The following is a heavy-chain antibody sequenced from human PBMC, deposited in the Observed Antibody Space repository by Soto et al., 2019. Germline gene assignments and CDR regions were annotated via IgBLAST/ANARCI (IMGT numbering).Heavy chain of an antibody. V-gene: IGHV3-74*01. CDR3: ARQLPTAIRGGSYYSYGMDV. Sequence: PGGSLRLSCGASGFIFTRYWMHWVRQAPGKGLVWVSRLQSDGSTTRYADSMKGRFTISRDNAKNTLYLQMNSLRAEDTGVYYCARQLPTAIRGGSYYSYGMDVWGQGTTVTVSS. D-gene: IGHD2-2*02. CDR2: LQSDGSTT. CDR1: GFIFTRYW. J-gene: IGHJ6*02.